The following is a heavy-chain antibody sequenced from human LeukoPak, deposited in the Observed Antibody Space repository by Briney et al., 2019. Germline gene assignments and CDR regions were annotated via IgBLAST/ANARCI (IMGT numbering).Heavy chain of an antibody. CDR2: ISSSSGYI. J-gene: IGHJ6*02. D-gene: IGHD4-17*01. CDR3: ARSDYGDYLYYYYGMDV. V-gene: IGHV3-21*01. Sequence: PGGSLRLSCAASGFTFSSYSMNWVRQAPGKGLEWVSSISSSSGYIYYADSVKGRFTISRDNAKNSLYLQMNSLRAEDTAVYYCARSDYGDYLYYYYGMDVWGQGTTVTVSS. CDR1: GFTFSSYS.